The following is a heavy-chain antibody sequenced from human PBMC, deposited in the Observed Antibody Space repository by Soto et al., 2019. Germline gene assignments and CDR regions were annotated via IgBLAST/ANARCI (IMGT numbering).Heavy chain of an antibody. D-gene: IGHD1-1*01. V-gene: IGHV4-4*02. CDR2: IYHSGST. J-gene: IGHJ6*02. Sequence: PSETLSLTCAVSGGSISSNNWWSWVRQPPGKGLEWIGEIYHSGSTNYNPSLKSRVTISVDKSKNQFSLKLSSVTAADTAIYYCARVPEQYSYGMDVWGLGTTVTVSS. CDR3: ARVPEQYSYGMDV. CDR1: GGSISSNNW.